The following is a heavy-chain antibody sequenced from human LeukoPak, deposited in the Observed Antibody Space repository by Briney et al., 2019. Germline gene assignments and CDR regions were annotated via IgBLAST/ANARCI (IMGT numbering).Heavy chain of an antibody. V-gene: IGHV1-18*01. Sequence: GASVRVSCKASGYTLRSYGITWVRRAPGQGLEWMGWISTYNGNTNYAQKLQGRVTMTTDTSTSTAYMELRSLRSDDTAVYYCARSFYFDYWGQGTLVTVSS. J-gene: IGHJ4*02. CDR2: ISTYNGNT. CDR1: GYTLRSYG. CDR3: ARSFYFDY.